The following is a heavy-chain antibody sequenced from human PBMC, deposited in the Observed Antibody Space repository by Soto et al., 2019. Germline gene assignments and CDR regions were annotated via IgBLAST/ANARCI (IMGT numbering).Heavy chain of an antibody. Sequence: SETLSLTCTVSGGSISSSIYYGVWVRQPPGKGLEWIGSIYYSGSTYYNPSLKSRVTISVDTSKNQFSLKLSSVTAADTAVYYCAREFLTYYYDSSGYADYWGQGTLVTVSS. J-gene: IGHJ4*02. CDR3: AREFLTYYYDSSGYADY. D-gene: IGHD3-22*01. V-gene: IGHV4-39*02. CDR2: IYYSGST. CDR1: GGSISSSIYY.